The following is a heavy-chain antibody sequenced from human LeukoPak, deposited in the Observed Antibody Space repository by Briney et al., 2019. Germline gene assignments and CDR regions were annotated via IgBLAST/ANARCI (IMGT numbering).Heavy chain of an antibody. J-gene: IGHJ4*02. CDR2: INPNSGGT. V-gene: IGHV1-2*02. D-gene: IGHD1-26*01. Sequence: ASVKVSCKASGYTFTGYYMHWVRQAPGQGLEWMGWINPNSGGTNYAQKFQGRVTMTRDTSISTAYMELSSLRSEDTAVYYCATNSGSYSAPYFDYWGQGTLVTVSS. CDR1: GYTFTGYY. CDR3: ATNSGSYSAPYFDY.